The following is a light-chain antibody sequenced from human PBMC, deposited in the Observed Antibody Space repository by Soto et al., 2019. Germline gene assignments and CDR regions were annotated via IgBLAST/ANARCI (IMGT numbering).Light chain of an antibody. Sequence: EIQINQSVSSVSASVGDRVTITCRASQSISSYLNWYQQKPGKAPKLLIYAASSLQSGVPSRFSGSGSGTDFTLTISSLQPEDFATYYCPQSYSTPITFAQGRRLENK. CDR1: QSISSY. CDR3: PQSYSTPIT. CDR2: AAS. J-gene: IGKJ5*01. V-gene: IGKV1-39*01.